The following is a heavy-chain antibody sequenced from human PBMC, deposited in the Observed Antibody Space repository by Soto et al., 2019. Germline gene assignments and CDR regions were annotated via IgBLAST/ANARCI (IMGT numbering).Heavy chain of an antibody. Sequence: QVQLVQSGAEVKKPGASVKVSCKTSGYNFTTYGVSWVRQAPGQGLEWMGWISGHNGPTNYAQTFQGRVTMTTDTSTTTAYMELRSLRSDDTAVYYCARYQPYSTGYYYFDHWGQGTLAIVTS. CDR1: GYNFTTYG. CDR3: ARYQPYSTGYYYFDH. V-gene: IGHV1-18*01. J-gene: IGHJ4*02. D-gene: IGHD6-19*01. CDR2: ISGHNGPT.